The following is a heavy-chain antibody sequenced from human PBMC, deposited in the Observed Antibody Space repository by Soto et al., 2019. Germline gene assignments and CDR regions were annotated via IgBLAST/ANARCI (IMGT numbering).Heavy chain of an antibody. CDR2: AYYRSKWYI. V-gene: IGHV6-1*01. CDR3: VRSRVFIAVTSVTNYYYYCGMDV. J-gene: IGHJ6*02. Sequence: SQTLSLTCAISGDSVSSDSAAWNWIRQSPSRNLEWLGRAYYRSKWYIEYAPSVNSRITINPDTSKNQLSLQLISVNPEDTAVYYCVRSRVFIAVTSVTNYYYYCGMDVWGQGTTVTVSS. D-gene: IGHD6-19*01. CDR1: GDSVSSDSAA.